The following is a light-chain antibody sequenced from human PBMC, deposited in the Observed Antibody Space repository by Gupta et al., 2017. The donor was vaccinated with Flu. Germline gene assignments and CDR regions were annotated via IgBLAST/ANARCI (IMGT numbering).Light chain of an antibody. CDR2: STN. Sequence: TVTPTCGLNSDAVSTPHCASWYQQTPGEAPRTLIDSTNTRSSGVTGRFAGSIVGKKAAITITGDQADDESDYYCVLFMGSAIGVFGGGTRLTVL. J-gene: IGLJ3*02. CDR1: SDAVSTPHC. CDR3: VLFMGSAIGV. V-gene: IGLV8-61*01.